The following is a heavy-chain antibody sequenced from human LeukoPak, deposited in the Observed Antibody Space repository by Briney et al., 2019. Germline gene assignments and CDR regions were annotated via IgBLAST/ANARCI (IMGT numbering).Heavy chain of an antibody. CDR2: ISGSGHST. J-gene: IGHJ4*02. CDR3: AKIAETSGSYGQGYDY. V-gene: IGHV3-23*01. CDR1: GFTFSSYA. D-gene: IGHD1-26*01. Sequence: GGSLRLSCAASGFTFSSYAMSWVRQAPGKGLEWVSAISGSGHSTDYADSVKGRFTISRDNSKNTLYLQMNSLRAEDTAIYYCAKIAETSGSYGQGYDYWGQGTLVTVSS.